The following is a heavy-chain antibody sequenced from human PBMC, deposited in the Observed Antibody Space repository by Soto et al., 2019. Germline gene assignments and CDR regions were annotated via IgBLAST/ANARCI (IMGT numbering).Heavy chain of an antibody. CDR2: ISGAGANT. D-gene: IGHD2-15*01. V-gene: IGHV3-23*01. J-gene: IGHJ3*02. CDR3: AKDRDVVVVIDATATGAFDI. CDR1: GFTFRDYG. Sequence: ESGGGLVQRGGSLRLSCAASGFTFRDYGMSWVRQAPGKGLEWVSGISGAGANTYYADSVQGRFTVSRDTSKNTVYLQMNSLRAEDTAVYFCAKDRDVVVVIDATATGAFDIWGQGTMVTVSS.